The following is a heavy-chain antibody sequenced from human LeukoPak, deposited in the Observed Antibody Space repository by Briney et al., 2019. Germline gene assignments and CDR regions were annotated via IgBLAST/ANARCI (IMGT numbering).Heavy chain of an antibody. CDR2: MSYDGRSE. CDR1: GFTITDFD. V-gene: IGHV3-30*04. Sequence: GTSLRLSCAASGFTITDFDMHWVRQAPGKGLEWVAVMSYDGRSEHYAESVKGRFTVSRDISKNTLSLQMNSLRVEDTAFFYCARRSEALDYWGQGTLITV. J-gene: IGHJ4*02. CDR3: ARRSEALDY. D-gene: IGHD6-6*01.